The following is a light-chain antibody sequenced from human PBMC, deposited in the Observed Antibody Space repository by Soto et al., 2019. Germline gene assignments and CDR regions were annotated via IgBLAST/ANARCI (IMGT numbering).Light chain of an antibody. Sequence: DIQMTQSPSSVSASVGDRVTITCRASQGISSYLALYQKKPGKAPKLLMYAASTLQSGVPDRFSGSGSGTDFTLKINRVEAEDVGTYYCMQSLQSLTFGQGTRLEIK. V-gene: IGKV1-12*01. CDR2: AAS. J-gene: IGKJ5*01. CDR1: QGISSY. CDR3: MQSLQSLT.